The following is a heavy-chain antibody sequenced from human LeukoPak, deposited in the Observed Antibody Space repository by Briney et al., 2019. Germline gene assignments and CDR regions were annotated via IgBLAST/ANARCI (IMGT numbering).Heavy chain of an antibody. D-gene: IGHD3-3*01. CDR2: ISSSSSYI. CDR3: AREKVDEESYYDFWSGYFGMDV. J-gene: IGHJ6*04. CDR1: GFTFSTYS. Sequence: GGSLRLSCAASGFTFSTYSMNWVRQAPGKGLEWVSSISSSSSYIYYADSVKGRFTISRDNARNSLYLQMNSLRAEDTALYYCAREKVDEESYYDFWSGYFGMDVWGKGTTVTVSS. V-gene: IGHV3-21*04.